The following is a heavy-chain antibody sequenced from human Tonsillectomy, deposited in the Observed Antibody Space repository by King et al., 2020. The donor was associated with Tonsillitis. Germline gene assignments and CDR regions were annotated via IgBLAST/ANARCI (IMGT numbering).Heavy chain of an antibody. J-gene: IGHJ6*02. Sequence: LQLQESGPGLVKPSETLSLTCTVSGGSINSSNYYWGWIRQPPGKGLEWIGSIYYSGSTHYNPSLKSRVTISVDTSKNQFSLKLSSVTAADTAVYYCARPDYISRYYGIDVWGQGTTVTVSS. CDR2: IYYSGST. D-gene: IGHD3-10*01. V-gene: IGHV4-39*07. CDR3: ARPDYISRYYGIDV. CDR1: GGSINSSNYY.